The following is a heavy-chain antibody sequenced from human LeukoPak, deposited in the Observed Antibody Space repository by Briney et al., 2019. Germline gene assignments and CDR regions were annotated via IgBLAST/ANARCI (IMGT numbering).Heavy chain of an antibody. V-gene: IGHV3-23*01. J-gene: IGHJ4*02. CDR3: ASSTTVTTSGIDY. D-gene: IGHD4-17*01. Sequence: GGSLRLSCAASGFTFSSYTMSWVRQAPGKGLEWVSTITTSDGNTYYADSVKGRFTVSRDNSKNTLYLQMNSLRAEDTAVYYCASSTTVTTSGIDYWGQGTLVTVSS. CDR2: ITTSDGNT. CDR1: GFTFSSYT.